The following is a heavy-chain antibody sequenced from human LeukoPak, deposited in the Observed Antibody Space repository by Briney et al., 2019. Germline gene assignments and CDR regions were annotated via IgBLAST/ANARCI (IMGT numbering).Heavy chain of an antibody. J-gene: IGHJ4*02. D-gene: IGHD3-22*01. CDR2: IKSKTDGGTT. CDR3: TTDLGYYDSSGYLYFDY. Sequence: GSLRLSCAASGFTFSNAWMSWVRQAPGKGLEWVGRIKSKTDGGTTDYAAPVKGRFTISRDDSKNTLYLQMNSLKTEDTAVYYCTTDLGYYDSSGYLYFDYWGQGTLVTVSS. V-gene: IGHV3-15*01. CDR1: GFTFSNAW.